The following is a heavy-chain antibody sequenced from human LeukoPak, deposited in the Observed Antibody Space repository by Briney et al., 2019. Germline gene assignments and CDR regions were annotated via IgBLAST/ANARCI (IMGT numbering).Heavy chain of an antibody. CDR3: ARDTPGYCSGGSCPFDP. CDR2: ISAYNGNT. D-gene: IGHD2-15*01. J-gene: IGHJ5*02. CDR1: GYTFTSYG. Sequence: ASVKVSCKASGYTFTSYGISWVRQAPGQGLEWMGWISAYNGNTNYAQKLQGRVTMTTDTSTSTAYMELRSLRSDDTAVYYCARDTPGYCSGGSCPFDPWGQGTLVTLSS. V-gene: IGHV1-18*01.